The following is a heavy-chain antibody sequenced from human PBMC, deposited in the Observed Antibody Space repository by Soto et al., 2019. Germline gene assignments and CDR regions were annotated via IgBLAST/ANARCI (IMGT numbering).Heavy chain of an antibody. D-gene: IGHD3-3*01. CDR1: GFTFSSYA. J-gene: IGHJ4*01. CDR3: ARDKRDLRFLEWSYYFDY. V-gene: IGHV3-30-3*01. CDR2: ISYDGSNK. Sequence: QVQLVESGGGVVQPGRSLRLSCAASGFTFSSYAMHWVRQAPGKGLEWVAVISYDGSNKYYADSVKGRFTISRDNSKNTLYLQLNSLRAEDTAVYYCARDKRDLRFLEWSYYFDYWGHGNLVTVSS.